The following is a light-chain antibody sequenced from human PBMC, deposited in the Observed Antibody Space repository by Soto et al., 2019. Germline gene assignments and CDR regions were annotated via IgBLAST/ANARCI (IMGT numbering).Light chain of an antibody. Sequence: QSVLTQPASVSGSPGQSITISCTGNSSDVGAYNFVSWYQHHPGTAPKLMIYEVSNRPSGASNRFSGSKSGNTASLTISGLQTEDEADYYCYSYRGSNAWVFGGGTKLTVL. CDR1: SSDVGAYNF. J-gene: IGLJ3*02. CDR2: EVS. V-gene: IGLV2-14*01. CDR3: YSYRGSNAWV.